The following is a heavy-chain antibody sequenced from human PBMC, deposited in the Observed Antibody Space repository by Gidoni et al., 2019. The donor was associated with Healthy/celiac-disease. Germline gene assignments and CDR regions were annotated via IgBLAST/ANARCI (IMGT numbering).Heavy chain of an antibody. V-gene: IGHV3-48*03. CDR2: ISSSGSTI. CDR3: ARSITGTTGLAYRRANPPGY. Sequence: EVQLVESGGGLVQPGGSLRLSCAASGFTFSSYELNWVRQAPGKGLEWVSYISSSGSTIYYADSVKGRFTISRDNAKNSLYLQMNSLRAEDTAVYYCARSITGTTGLAYRRANPPGYWGQGTLVTVSS. J-gene: IGHJ4*02. D-gene: IGHD1-7*01. CDR1: GFTFSSYE.